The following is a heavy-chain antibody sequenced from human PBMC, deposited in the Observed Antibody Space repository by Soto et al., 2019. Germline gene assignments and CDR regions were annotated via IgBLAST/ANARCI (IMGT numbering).Heavy chain of an antibody. D-gene: IGHD6-13*01. Sequence: ASVKVSCKASGYTFTSYGISWVRQAPGQGLEWMGWISAYNGNTNYAQKLQGRVTMTTDTSTSTAYMELRSLRSDDTAVYYCAIDRSFYSSSGFDYWGQGTLVTVSS. V-gene: IGHV1-18*01. J-gene: IGHJ4*02. CDR1: GYTFTSYG. CDR2: ISAYNGNT. CDR3: AIDRSFYSSSGFDY.